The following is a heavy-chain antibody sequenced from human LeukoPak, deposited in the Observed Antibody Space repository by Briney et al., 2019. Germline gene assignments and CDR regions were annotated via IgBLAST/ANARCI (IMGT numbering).Heavy chain of an antibody. Sequence: GRSLRLSCAASGFTFSSYGMHWVRQAPGKGLEWVAVIWYDGSNKYYADSVKGRFTISRDNYKNTLYLQMNSLRAEDTAVYYVGRDRITVWDYWGKGPLLTASS. J-gene: IGHJ4*02. CDR2: IWYDGSNK. D-gene: IGHD3-3*01. V-gene: IGHV3-33*01. CDR1: GFTFSSYG. CDR3: GRDRITVWDY.